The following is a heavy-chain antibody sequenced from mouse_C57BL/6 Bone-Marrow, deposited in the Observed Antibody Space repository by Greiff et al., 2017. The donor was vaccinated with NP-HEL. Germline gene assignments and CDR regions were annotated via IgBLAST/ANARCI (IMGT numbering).Heavy chain of an antibody. V-gene: IGHV1-82*01. CDR2: IYPGDGDT. J-gene: IGHJ1*03. D-gene: IGHD2-4*01. CDR1: GYAFSSSW. Sequence: VQLQQSRPELVKPGASVKISCKASGYAFSSSWMNWVKQRPGKGLEWIGRIYPGDGDTNYNGKFKGKATLTADKSSSTAYMQLSSLTSEDSAVYFCARDYDALYWYFDVWGTGTTVTVSS. CDR3: ARDYDALYWYFDV.